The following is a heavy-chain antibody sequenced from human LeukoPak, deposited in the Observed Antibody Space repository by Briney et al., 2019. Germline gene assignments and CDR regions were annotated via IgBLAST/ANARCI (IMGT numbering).Heavy chain of an antibody. V-gene: IGHV1-69*05. D-gene: IGHD4-23*01. CDR3: ARDRDYGGNSGAFDI. CDR1: GGTFSSYA. CDR2: IIPIFGTA. Sequence: SVKVSCKASGGTFSSYAISWVRQAPGQGLEWMGRIIPIFGTANYAQKFQGRVTITTDESTSTAYMELSSLRSEDTAVYYCARDRDYGGNSGAFDIWGQGTMVAVSS. J-gene: IGHJ3*02.